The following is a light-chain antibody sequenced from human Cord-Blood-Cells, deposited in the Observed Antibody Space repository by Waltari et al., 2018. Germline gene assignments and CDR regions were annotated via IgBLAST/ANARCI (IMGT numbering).Light chain of an antibody. CDR3: SSYTSSSTLV. V-gene: IGLV2-14*01. CDR2: DVS. CDR1: SSDVGGYNN. J-gene: IGLJ1*01. Sequence: QSALTQPASVSGSPGQSITISCPGTSSDVGGYNNVPWYQQQPGQAPKLMIYDVSNRPSGVSNRFSGSKSGNTASLTISGLQAEDEADYYCSSYTSSSTLVFGTGTKVTVL.